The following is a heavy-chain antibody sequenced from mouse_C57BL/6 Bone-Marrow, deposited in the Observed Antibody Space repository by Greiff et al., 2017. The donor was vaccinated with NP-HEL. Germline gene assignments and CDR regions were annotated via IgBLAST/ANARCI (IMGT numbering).Heavy chain of an antibody. CDR3: ARSQGSVVAPVAY. CDR2: IHPNSGST. D-gene: IGHD1-1*01. J-gene: IGHJ3*01. Sequence: QVQLKQPGAELVKPGASVKLSCKASGYTFTSYWMHWVKQRPGQGLEWIGMIHPNSGSTNYNEKFKSKATLTVDKSSSTAYTQLSSLTSEDSAVYYCARSQGSVVAPVAYWGQGTLVTVSA. CDR1: GYTFTSYW. V-gene: IGHV1-64*01.